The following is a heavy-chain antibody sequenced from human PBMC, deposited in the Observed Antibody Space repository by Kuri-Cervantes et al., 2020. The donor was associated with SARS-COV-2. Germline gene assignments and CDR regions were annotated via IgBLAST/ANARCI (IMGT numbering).Heavy chain of an antibody. CDR2: IIPIFGTA. V-gene: IGHV1-69*05. CDR3: ARSRFGDYLDAFDI. J-gene: IGHJ3*02. Sequence: SVKVSCKASGGTFSSYAISWVRQAPGQGLEWMRGIIPIFGTANYAQKFQGRVTITTDESTSTAYMELSSLRSEDTAVYYCARSRFGDYLDAFDIWGQGTMVTVSS. CDR1: GGTFSSYA. D-gene: IGHD3-10*01.